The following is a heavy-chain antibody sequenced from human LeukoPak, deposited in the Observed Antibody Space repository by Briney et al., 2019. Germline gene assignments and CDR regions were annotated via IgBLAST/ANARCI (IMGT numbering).Heavy chain of an antibody. CDR1: GGSFSGYY. V-gene: IGHV4-34*01. D-gene: IGHD6-19*01. Sequence: SETLSLTCAVYGGSFSGYYWSWIRQPPGKGLEWIGEINHSGSTNYNPSLKSRVTISVDTSKNQFSLKLSSVTAADTAVYYCARDSTQWLGGFDYWGQGTLVTVSS. CDR3: ARDSTQWLGGFDY. CDR2: INHSGST. J-gene: IGHJ4*02.